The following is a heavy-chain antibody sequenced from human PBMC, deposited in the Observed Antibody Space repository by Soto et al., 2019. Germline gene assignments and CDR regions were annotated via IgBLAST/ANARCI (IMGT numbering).Heavy chain of an antibody. J-gene: IGHJ4*02. D-gene: IGHD2-21*01. CDR2: INVGNGNT. V-gene: IGHV1-3*01. CDR3: AREGAYYTPLDH. CDR1: GYTFTDYA. Sequence: ASVKVSCKASGYTFTDYAIHWVRQAPGQGLEWMGWINVGNGNTGYSRKFQGRVTNARDMSASTAYIEVTSLTSEDTASYYCAREGAYYTPLDHWGQGTLVPVSS.